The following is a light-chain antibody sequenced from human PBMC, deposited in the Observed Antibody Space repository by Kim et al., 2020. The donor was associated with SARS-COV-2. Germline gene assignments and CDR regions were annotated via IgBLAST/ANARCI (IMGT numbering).Light chain of an antibody. J-gene: IGLJ2*01. CDR3: NSRDSSGNHVV. CDR1: TLRILF. V-gene: IGLV3-19*01. Sequence: AMGQTVSITGQGDTLRILFANWYQQKPGQAPVLVIYVNKNRPSGIPDRFSGSSSGNTASLTITGAQAEDEADYYCNSRDSSGNHVVFGGGTQLTVL. CDR2: VNK.